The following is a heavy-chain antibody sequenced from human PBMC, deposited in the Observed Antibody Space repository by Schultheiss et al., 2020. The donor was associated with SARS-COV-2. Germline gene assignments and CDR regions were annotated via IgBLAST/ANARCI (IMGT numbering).Heavy chain of an antibody. CDR1: GGSISSYY. V-gene: IGHV4-59*01. CDR3: ARVSYYGSGSYGYYYYMDV. Sequence: SETLSLTCTVSGGSISSYYWSCIRQPPGKGLEWIGYIYYSGSTNYNPSLKSRVTISVDTSKNQFSLKLSSVTAADTAVYYCARVSYYGSGSYGYYYYMDVWGKGTTVTVSS. J-gene: IGHJ6*03. D-gene: IGHD3-10*01. CDR2: IYYSGST.